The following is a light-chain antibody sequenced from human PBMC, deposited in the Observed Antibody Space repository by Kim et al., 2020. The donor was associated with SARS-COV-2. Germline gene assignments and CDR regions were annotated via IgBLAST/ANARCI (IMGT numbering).Light chain of an antibody. CDR1: GGHSSYA. J-gene: IGLJ3*02. CDR3: QTWGTGIRGV. V-gene: IGLV4-69*01. Sequence: SVKLTCTLSGGHSSYAIAWHQQQPEKGPRYLMKLNSDGSHSKGDGIPDRFSGSSSGAERYLTISSLQSEDEADYYCQTWGTGIRGVFGGGTKLTVL. CDR2: LNSDGSH.